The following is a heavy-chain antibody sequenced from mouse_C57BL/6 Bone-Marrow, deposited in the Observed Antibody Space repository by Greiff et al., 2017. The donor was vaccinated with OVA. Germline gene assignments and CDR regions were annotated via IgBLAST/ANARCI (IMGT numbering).Heavy chain of an antibody. D-gene: IGHD1-1*01. V-gene: IGHV1-18*01. CDR1: GYTFTDYN. J-gene: IGHJ3*01. Sequence: EVQLQQSGPELVKPGASVKIPCKASGYTFTDYNMDWVKQSPGKSLEWIGDINPNNGGTIYNQKFKGKATLTVDKSSSTAYMELRSLTSEDTAVYYCASPYYYGSSSAFGYWGQGTMVTVAA. CDR2: INPNNGGT. CDR3: ASPYYYGSSSAFGY.